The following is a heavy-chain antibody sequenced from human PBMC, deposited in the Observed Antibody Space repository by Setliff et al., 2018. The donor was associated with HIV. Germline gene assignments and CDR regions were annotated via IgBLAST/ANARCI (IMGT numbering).Heavy chain of an antibody. D-gene: IGHD2-15*01. CDR3: TNAGYCRGGSCYSGTNFDN. V-gene: IGHV3-30*18. CDR1: GFTFSGSV. Sequence: GGSLRLSCAASGFTFSGSVMHWVRQAPGKGLEWVAVTSYDGTNKYYADFVKGRFTISRDNSRNTLYLQMNSLRADGTAVYYCTNAGYCRGGSCYSGTNFDNWGQGTLVTVSS. CDR2: TSYDGTNK. J-gene: IGHJ4*01.